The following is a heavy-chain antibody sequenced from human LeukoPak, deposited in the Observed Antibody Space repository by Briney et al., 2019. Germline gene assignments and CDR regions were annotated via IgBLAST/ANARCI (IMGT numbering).Heavy chain of an antibody. CDR3: AKESDPSY. Sequence: PGGSLRLSCAVSGFTFNSYAMSWVRQAPGRGLERVSGISGSGGTTYYADSVKGRFTISRDNSRNTVYLQMNSLRAEDTAVYYCAKESDPSYWGQGTLVTVSS. CDR2: ISGSGGTT. CDR1: GFTFNSYA. V-gene: IGHV3-23*01. J-gene: IGHJ4*02.